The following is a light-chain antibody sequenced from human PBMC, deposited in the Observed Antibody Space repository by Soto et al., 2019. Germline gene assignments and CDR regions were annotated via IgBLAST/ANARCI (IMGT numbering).Light chain of an antibody. V-gene: IGKV1-39*01. Sequence: DIQMTQSPSSLSASVGDRVTITCRASQSISSYLNWYQQKPGKAPKLLIYAASSLQSGVPSRFSGSGSETDSTLTISSLQPEDFATYSCQQSYSTTWTFGQGTKVDIK. CDR1: QSISSY. CDR3: QQSYSTTWT. J-gene: IGKJ1*01. CDR2: AAS.